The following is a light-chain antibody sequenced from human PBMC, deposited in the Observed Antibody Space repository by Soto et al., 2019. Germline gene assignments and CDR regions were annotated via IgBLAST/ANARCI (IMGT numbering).Light chain of an antibody. CDR3: AAWDASLDGYV. CDR1: SSNLGDNT. V-gene: IGLV1-44*01. J-gene: IGLJ1*01. Sequence: QSVLTQPPSASGTPGQRVTISCSTSSSNLGDNTVNWYQQVPGTAPKLLIYSYDQRPSGGPDRFSGSKSGTSASLAISGLQSEDEADYYCAAWDASLDGYVFGTGTKLTVL. CDR2: SYD.